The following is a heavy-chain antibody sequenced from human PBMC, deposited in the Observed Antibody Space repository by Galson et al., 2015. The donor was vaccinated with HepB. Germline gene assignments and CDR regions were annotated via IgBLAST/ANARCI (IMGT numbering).Heavy chain of an antibody. Sequence: SLRLSCAASGFTFDDYAMHWVRQAPGKGLEWVSGISWNSGSIGYADSVKGRFTISRDNAKNSLYLQMNSLRAEDTALYYCAKLVVVVAASHAFDIWGQGTMVTVSS. D-gene: IGHD2-15*01. CDR1: GFTFDDYA. CDR3: AKLVVVVAASHAFDI. CDR2: ISWNSGSI. J-gene: IGHJ3*02. V-gene: IGHV3-9*01.